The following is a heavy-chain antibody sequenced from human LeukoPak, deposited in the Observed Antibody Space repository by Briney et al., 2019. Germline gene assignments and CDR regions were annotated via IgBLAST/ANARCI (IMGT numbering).Heavy chain of an antibody. D-gene: IGHD3-22*01. CDR1: GFTFSSYG. CDR3: AKDGSYYYDTPTYWYFDL. V-gene: IGHV3-30*18. Sequence: GGSLRLSCAASGFTFSSYGMHWVRQAPGKGLEWGAVISYDGSDKYYADSAKGRFTISRDNSKNTLYLQMNSLRAEDTAVYYCAKDGSYYYDTPTYWYFDLWGRGTLVTVSS. J-gene: IGHJ2*01. CDR2: ISYDGSDK.